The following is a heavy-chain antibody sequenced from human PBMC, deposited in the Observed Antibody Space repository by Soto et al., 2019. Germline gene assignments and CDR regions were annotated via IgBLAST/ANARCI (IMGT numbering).Heavy chain of an antibody. D-gene: IGHD2-15*01. CDR2: IKTRDEGETT. V-gene: IGHV3-15*07. CDR1: GFSVSKAW. J-gene: IGHJ6*02. Sequence: EVQLVDSGGGLVKPGGSLRLSCAASGFSVSKAWMNWVRQAPGKGLEWVGRIKTRDEGETTNYAAPVKGRFTISRDDSENTLYLQMNSRKTEVAAVYYCTTGSVEGFWGQGTTVTVSS. CDR3: TTGSVEGF.